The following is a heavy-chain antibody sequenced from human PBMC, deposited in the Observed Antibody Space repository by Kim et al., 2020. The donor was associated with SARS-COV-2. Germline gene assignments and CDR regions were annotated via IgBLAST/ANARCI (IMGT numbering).Heavy chain of an antibody. CDR3: ARDKGRVSWFDP. V-gene: IGHV1-69*13. J-gene: IGHJ5*02. CDR2: IIPIFGTA. Sequence: SVKVSCKASGGTFSSYAISWVRQAPGQGLEWMGGIIPIFGTANYAQKFQGRVTITADESTSTAYMELSSLRSEDTAVYYCARDKGRVSWFDPWGQGTLVTVSS. CDR1: GGTFSSYA.